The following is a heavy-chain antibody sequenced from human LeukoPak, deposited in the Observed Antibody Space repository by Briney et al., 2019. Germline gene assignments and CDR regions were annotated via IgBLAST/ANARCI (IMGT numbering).Heavy chain of an antibody. CDR3: ASWGYDILTSPFDY. J-gene: IGHJ4*02. D-gene: IGHD3-9*01. CDR1: GFTLSRYA. Sequence: GGSLRLSCAASGFTLSRYAMSWVRQAPGKGLEWVSSISGSGAITYYADSVKGRFSISRDNSKNALYLQLNSLRAEDTALYYCASWGYDILTSPFDYWGQGTLVTVSS. CDR2: ISGSGAIT. V-gene: IGHV3-23*01.